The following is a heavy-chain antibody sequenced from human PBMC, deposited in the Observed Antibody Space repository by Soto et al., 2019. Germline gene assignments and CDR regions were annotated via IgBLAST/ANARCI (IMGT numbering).Heavy chain of an antibody. D-gene: IGHD3-22*01. CDR1: GFTFSSYS. CDR3: AGRSYDTRAFDM. V-gene: IGHV3-21*01. CDR2: TSSSSSYI. J-gene: IGHJ3*02. Sequence: EVQLVESGGGLVKPGGSLSLSCAASGFTFSSYSTNCEHQPPRKGLESVSSTSSSSSYIYDADSVNGRSIISRDNAKNSLYLQVNSLRAEDTAVYYCAGRSYDTRAFDMWGEGTMVIVSS.